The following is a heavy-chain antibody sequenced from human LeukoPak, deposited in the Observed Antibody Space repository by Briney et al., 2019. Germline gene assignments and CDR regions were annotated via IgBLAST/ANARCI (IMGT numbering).Heavy chain of an antibody. CDR1: GGSFSGYY. CDR2: INHSGST. V-gene: IGHV4-34*01. D-gene: IGHD4-11*01. CDR3: ARHPATVTPTSFDY. Sequence: SETLSLTCAVYGGSFSGYYWSWIRQPPGKGLEWIGEINHSGSTNYNPSLKSRVTISVDTSKNQFSLKLSSVTAADTAVYYCARHPATVTPTSFDYWGQGTLVTVSS. J-gene: IGHJ4*02.